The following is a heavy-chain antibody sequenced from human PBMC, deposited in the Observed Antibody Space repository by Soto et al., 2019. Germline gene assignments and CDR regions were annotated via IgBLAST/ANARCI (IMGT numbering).Heavy chain of an antibody. CDR2: IGTQHDT. CDR3: ARQASYWHGGGGWFDP. CDR1: GFTFSAYD. D-gene: IGHD2-8*02. J-gene: IGHJ5*02. Sequence: PGGSLRLSCAASGFTFSAYDMHWVRQPTGKGLEWVSAIGTQHDTYYPDSVKGRFTTSRENAKNSLYLQMNSLRTGDTAVYYCARQASYWHGGGGWFDPWGQGTLVTVSS. V-gene: IGHV3-13*01.